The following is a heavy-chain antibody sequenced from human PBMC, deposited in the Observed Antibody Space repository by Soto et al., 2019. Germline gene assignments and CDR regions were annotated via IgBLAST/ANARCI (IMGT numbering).Heavy chain of an antibody. CDR1: GGSISSYH. V-gene: IGHV4-59*01. CDR2: IYYSGST. D-gene: IGHD3-3*01. Sequence: PSETLSLTCTVSGGSISSYHWSWIRQPPGKGLEWIGYIYYSGSTNYNPSLKSRVTISVDTSKNQFSLKLSSVTAADTAVYYCARVAIYDFWSGYQYYFDYWGQGTLVTVSS. CDR3: ARVAIYDFWSGYQYYFDY. J-gene: IGHJ4*02.